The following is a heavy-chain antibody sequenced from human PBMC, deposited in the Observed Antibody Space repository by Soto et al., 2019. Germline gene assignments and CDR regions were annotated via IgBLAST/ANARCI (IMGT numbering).Heavy chain of an antibody. CDR1: GFTVSSNY. V-gene: IGHV3-53*01. Sequence: GSLRLSCAASGFTVSSNYMSWVRQAPGKGLEWVSVIYSGGSTYYADSVKGRFTISRDNSKNTLYLQMNSLRAEDTAVYYCARDWTYYDILTGYSHYYGMDVGGQGTTVTVSS. CDR3: ARDWTYYDILTGYSHYYGMDV. D-gene: IGHD3-9*01. CDR2: IYSGGST. J-gene: IGHJ6*02.